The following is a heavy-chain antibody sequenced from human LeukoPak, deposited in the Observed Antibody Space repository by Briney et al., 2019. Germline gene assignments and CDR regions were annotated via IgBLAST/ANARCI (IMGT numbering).Heavy chain of an antibody. D-gene: IGHD6-13*01. V-gene: IGHV3-11*01. J-gene: IGHJ5*01. CDR3: VRFVSAATAGRSTGFDS. CDR1: GFTFSDYY. CDR2: ISSNGNTM. Sequence: PGGSLRLSCAASGFTFSDYYMSWIRQAPGKGLEWVSYISSNGNTMYYADSVKGGFTISRANAKNSLYLQMNSLRADDTAVYYCVRFVSAATAGRSTGFDSWGQGTLVTVSS.